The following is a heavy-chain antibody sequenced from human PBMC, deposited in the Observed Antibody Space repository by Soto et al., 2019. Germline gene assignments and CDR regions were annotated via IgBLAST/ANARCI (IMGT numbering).Heavy chain of an antibody. Sequence: QVQLVESGGGVVQPGRSLRLSCAASGFTFSSYAMHWVRQAPGKGLEWVAVISYDGSNKYYADSVKGRFTISRDNSKNTLDLQMNSLRAEDTAVYYCAREGGYELYGMDVWGQGTTVTVSS. J-gene: IGHJ6*02. CDR2: ISYDGSNK. D-gene: IGHD2-15*01. CDR3: AREGGYELYGMDV. V-gene: IGHV3-30-3*01. CDR1: GFTFSSYA.